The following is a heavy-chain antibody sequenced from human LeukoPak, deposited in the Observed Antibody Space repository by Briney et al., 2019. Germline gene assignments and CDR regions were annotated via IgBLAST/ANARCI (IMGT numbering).Heavy chain of an antibody. CDR2: IYYSGST. V-gene: IGHV4-31*02. Sequence: LRLSCAASGFTFSDYYMSWIRQHPGKGLEWIGYIYYSGSTYYNPSLKSRVTISVDTSKNQFSLKLSSVTAADTAVYYCARRPAEELLWFGIIDYWGQGTLVTVSS. CDR1: GFTFSDYY. CDR3: ARRPAEELLWFGIIDY. D-gene: IGHD3-10*01. J-gene: IGHJ4*02.